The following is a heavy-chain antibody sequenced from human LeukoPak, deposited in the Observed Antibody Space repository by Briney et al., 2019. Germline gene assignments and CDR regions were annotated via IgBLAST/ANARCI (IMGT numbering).Heavy chain of an antibody. Sequence: GASVKVSCKASGYTFTGYYIHWVRQAPGQGLEWMGWINPNSGGTNYAQKFQGRVTVTRDTSISTAYMELSRLRSDDTAVYYCARDRDCSSTSCYSWFDPWGQGTLVTVSS. CDR1: GYTFTGYY. J-gene: IGHJ5*02. CDR2: INPNSGGT. D-gene: IGHD2-2*02. CDR3: ARDRDCSSTSCYSWFDP. V-gene: IGHV1-2*02.